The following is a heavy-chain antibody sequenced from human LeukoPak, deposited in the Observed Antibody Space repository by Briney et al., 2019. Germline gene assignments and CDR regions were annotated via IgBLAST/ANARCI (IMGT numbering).Heavy chain of an antibody. D-gene: IGHD5-18*01. CDR2: ISDSSRKI. J-gene: IGHJ4*02. CDR3: ARGAYQLLRGYSYGHFDY. CDR1: GFTFSTYS. Sequence: GGSLRLSCAASGFTFSTYSMNWVRQAPGKGLEWVSYISDSSRKIYYADSVKGRFTISRDNAKNSLYLQMNSLRAEDTAVYYCARGAYQLLRGYSYGHFDYWGQGTLVTVSS. V-gene: IGHV3-48*01.